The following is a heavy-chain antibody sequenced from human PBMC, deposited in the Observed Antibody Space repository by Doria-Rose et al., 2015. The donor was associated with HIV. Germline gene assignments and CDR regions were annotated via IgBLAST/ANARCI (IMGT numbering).Heavy chain of an antibody. J-gene: IGHJ4*02. CDR2: IFSDDER. V-gene: IGHV2-26*01. CDR3: ARIKSSRWYHKYYFDF. Sequence: QESGPVLVKPTETLTLTCTVSGVSLSSPGMGVSWIRQPPGKALEWLVHIFSDDERSYKTSLKSRPTISRGTSKSQVVLTMTDMDPVDTATYYCARIKSSRWYHKYYFDFWGQGTLVIVSA. D-gene: IGHD6-13*01. CDR1: GVSLSSPGMG.